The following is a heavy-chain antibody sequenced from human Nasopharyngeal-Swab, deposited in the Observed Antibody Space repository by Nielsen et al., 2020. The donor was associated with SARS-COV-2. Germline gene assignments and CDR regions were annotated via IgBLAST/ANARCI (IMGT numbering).Heavy chain of an antibody. Sequence: GESLKISCAASGFTFSSYSMNWVRQAPGKGPEWVSSISSSSTYIYYADSVKGRFTISRDNAKNSLYLQMNSLRAEDTAVYYCARERTDYYDSSGHSIDYWGQGTLVTVSS. CDR2: ISSSSTYI. J-gene: IGHJ4*02. CDR3: ARERTDYYDSSGHSIDY. V-gene: IGHV3-21*01. D-gene: IGHD3-22*01. CDR1: GFTFSSYS.